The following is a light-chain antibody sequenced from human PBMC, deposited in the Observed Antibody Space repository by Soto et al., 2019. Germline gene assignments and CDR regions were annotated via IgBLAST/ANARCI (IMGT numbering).Light chain of an antibody. J-gene: IGKJ2*01. CDR1: QSLLHSNGYNY. V-gene: IGKV2-28*01. Sequence: DLVMTQSPLSLPVTPGEPASISCRSSQSLLHSNGYNYLDWYLQKPGQSPQLLIYLGSNRASGVPDRFSGSGSGTDFTLKISRVEAEDVGVYYCMQALQSPYTIGQGTKLEIK. CDR3: MQALQSPYT. CDR2: LGS.